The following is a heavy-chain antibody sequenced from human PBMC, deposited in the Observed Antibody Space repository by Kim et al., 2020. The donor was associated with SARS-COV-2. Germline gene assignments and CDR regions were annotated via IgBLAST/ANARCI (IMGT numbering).Heavy chain of an antibody. Sequence: GGSLRLSCAASGFTFSSFAMHWVRQAPGKGLEWVAVISYDGSNKYYADSVKGRFTISRDNSKNTLYLQMNSLRAEDTAVYYCAKDLRGYCSSTSCREYF. J-gene: IGHJ1*01. CDR1: GFTFSSFA. CDR3: AKDLRGYCSSTSCREYF. V-gene: IGHV3-30*18. D-gene: IGHD2-2*01. CDR2: ISYDGSNK.